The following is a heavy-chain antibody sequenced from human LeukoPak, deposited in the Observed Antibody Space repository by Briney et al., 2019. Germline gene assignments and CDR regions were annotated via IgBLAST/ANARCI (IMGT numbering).Heavy chain of an antibody. CDR1: GFASKVYA. CDR2: ISWNSGSI. Sequence: GRSLRLSCAASGFASKVYAMHWGRQAPGKGLEWVSGISWNSGSIGYADSVKGRFTISRDNAKNSLYLQMNSLRAEDMALYYCAKATPAGMSWGNYYIDYWGQGTLVTVSS. J-gene: IGHJ4*02. D-gene: IGHD7-27*01. CDR3: AKATPAGMSWGNYYIDY. V-gene: IGHV3-9*02.